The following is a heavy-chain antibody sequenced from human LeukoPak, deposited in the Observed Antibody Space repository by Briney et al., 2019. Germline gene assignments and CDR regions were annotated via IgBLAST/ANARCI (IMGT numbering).Heavy chain of an antibody. CDR2: IRYDGSNK. Sequence: GGSLRLSCAASGFTFSSYGMQWVRQAPGKGLEWVAFIRYDGSNKYYADSVKGRFTISRDNSKNTLYLQMNSLRAEDTAAYYCAKTHGVYDYYYMDVWGKGTTVTVSS. CDR3: AKTHGVYDYYYMDV. D-gene: IGHD6-13*01. CDR1: GFTFSSYG. J-gene: IGHJ6*03. V-gene: IGHV3-30*02.